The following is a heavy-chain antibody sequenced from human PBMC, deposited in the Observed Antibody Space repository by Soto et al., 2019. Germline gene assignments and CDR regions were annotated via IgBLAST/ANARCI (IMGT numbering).Heavy chain of an antibody. V-gene: IGHV3-30*03. CDR3: AREEAAAYFDY. J-gene: IGHJ4*02. CDR1: GFTLSNSW. D-gene: IGHD6-13*01. Sequence: GGSLRLSCAASGFTLSNSWMTWVRQAPGKGLEWVALISSDGRNQYYADSVKGRSTISRDNSKNILYLQMNSLRTEDTAVYYCAREEAAAYFDYWGQGALVTVSS. CDR2: ISSDGRNQ.